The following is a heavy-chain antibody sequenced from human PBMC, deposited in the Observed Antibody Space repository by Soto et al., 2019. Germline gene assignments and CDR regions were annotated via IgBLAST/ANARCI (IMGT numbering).Heavy chain of an antibody. CDR3: ARWQQNFDY. CDR1: GYTFSSNT. V-gene: IGHV1-3*01. Sequence: QVQLVQSGTEVKKPGASVKVSCTAFGYTFSSNTIHWLRQAPGQRLEWMGWMNAGNGNTKYSQNFQGRVTITRDTSASTAYMELSSLRSEDTAVYYCARWQQNFDYWGQGTLVTVSS. D-gene: IGHD6-13*01. J-gene: IGHJ4*02. CDR2: MNAGNGNT.